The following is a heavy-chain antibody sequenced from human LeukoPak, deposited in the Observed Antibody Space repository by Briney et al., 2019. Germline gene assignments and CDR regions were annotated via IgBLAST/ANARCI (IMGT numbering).Heavy chain of an antibody. CDR3: VREESGGYFDY. V-gene: IGHV1-46*01. D-gene: IGHD2-8*02. CDR1: GFTVTNYL. Sequence: ASVKLSCKSFGFTVTNYLLHWVRQAPGQGSEWVGRIAPIFDTTNYAQQFRRRLTMTRDTSTSTVYMELSSLRSDDTAIYYCVREESGGYFDYWGQGTLLTVSS. J-gene: IGHJ4*02. CDR2: IAPIFDTT.